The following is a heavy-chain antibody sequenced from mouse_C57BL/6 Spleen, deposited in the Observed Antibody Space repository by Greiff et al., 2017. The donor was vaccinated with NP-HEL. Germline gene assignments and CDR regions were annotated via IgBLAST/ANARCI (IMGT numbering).Heavy chain of an antibody. CDR1: GYTFTSYW. D-gene: IGHD2-1*01. Sequence: KQSCKASGYTFTSYWMDWVKQRPGQGLEWIGNIYPSDSETHYNQKFKDKATLTVDKSSSTAYMQLSSLTSEDSAVYYCARSNYPYYFDYWGQGTTLTVSS. J-gene: IGHJ2*01. CDR3: ARSNYPYYFDY. CDR2: IYPSDSET. V-gene: IGHV1-61*01.